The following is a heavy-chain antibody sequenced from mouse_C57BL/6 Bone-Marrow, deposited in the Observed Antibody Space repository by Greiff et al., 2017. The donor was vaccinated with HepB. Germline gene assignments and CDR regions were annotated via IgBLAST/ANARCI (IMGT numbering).Heavy chain of an antibody. D-gene: IGHD1-2*01. CDR1: GFNIKDDY. J-gene: IGHJ2*01. CDR2: IDPENGDT. V-gene: IGHV14-4*01. CDR3: TTSLLRLTGSYYFDY. Sequence: EVQLQQSGAELVRPGASVKLSCTASGFNIKDDYMHWVKQRPEQGLEWIGWIDPENGDTEYASKFQGKATITADTSSNTAYLQLSSLTSEDTAGYYCTTSLLRLTGSYYFDYWGQGTTLTVSS.